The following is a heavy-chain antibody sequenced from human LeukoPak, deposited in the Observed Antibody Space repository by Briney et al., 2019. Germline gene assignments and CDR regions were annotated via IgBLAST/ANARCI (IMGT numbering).Heavy chain of an antibody. CDR3: AKEPDYGDYVGNWFDP. D-gene: IGHD4-17*01. Sequence: GGSLRLSCAASGFTISSYAMSWVRQAPGKGLEWVSAISGSGGSTYYADSVKGRFTISRDNSKNTLYLQMNSLRAEDTAVYYCAKEPDYGDYVGNWFDPWGQGTLVTVSS. V-gene: IGHV3-23*01. CDR1: GFTISSYA. CDR2: ISGSGGST. J-gene: IGHJ5*02.